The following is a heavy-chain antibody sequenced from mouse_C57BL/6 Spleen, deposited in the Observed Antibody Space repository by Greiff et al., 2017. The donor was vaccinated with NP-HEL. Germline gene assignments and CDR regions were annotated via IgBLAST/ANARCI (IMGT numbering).Heavy chain of an antibody. CDR1: GYTFTSYW. Sequence: QVQLQQPGAELVKPGASVKLSCKASGYTFTSYWMHWVKQRPGRGLEWIGRIDPNSGGTKYNEKFKSKATLTVDKPSSTAYMQRSSLTSEDSAGNDCARAVRQGDYAMDDWGQGTSGTVAA. V-gene: IGHV1-72*01. CDR2: IDPNSGGT. CDR3: ARAVRQGDYAMDD. D-gene: IGHD3-2*01. J-gene: IGHJ4*01.